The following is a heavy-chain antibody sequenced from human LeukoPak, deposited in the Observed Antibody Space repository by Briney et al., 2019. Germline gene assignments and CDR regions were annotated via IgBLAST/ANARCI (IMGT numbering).Heavy chain of an antibody. J-gene: IGHJ4*02. CDR2: ITDSGGDT. CDR3: AKGGSSSRPYYFDF. D-gene: IGHD6-6*01. V-gene: IGHV3-23*01. CDR1: GFTFSIYA. Sequence: GGSLRLSCAASGFTFSIYAMSWVRQAPGKGLEWVSAITDSGGDTYHADSVKGRLTISRDNSKNTLYLQMNSLRVEDTAVYYCAKGGSSSRPYYFDFWGQGTLVTVSS.